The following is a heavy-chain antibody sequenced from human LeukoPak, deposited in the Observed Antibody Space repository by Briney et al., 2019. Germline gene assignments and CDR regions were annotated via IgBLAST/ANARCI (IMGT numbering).Heavy chain of an antibody. V-gene: IGHV1-18*01. CDR2: ISAYNGNT. D-gene: IGHD3-22*01. Sequence: GASVKVSCKASGYIFTSYGISWVRQAPGQGLEWMGWISAYNGNTNYAQKLQGRVTMTTDTSTSTAYMELRSLRSDDTAVYYCARDHERSSYYDSSGYYDYWGQGTLVTVSS. CDR3: ARDHERSSYYDSSGYYDY. J-gene: IGHJ4*02. CDR1: GYIFTSYG.